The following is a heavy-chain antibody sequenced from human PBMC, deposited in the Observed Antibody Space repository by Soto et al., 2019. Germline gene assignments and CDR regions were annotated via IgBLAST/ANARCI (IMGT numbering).Heavy chain of an antibody. V-gene: IGHV3-23*01. CDR3: AKDTHSPWTANWVHP. J-gene: IGHJ5*02. CDR1: GFNFNTFA. Sequence: PGGSLRLSCAASGFNFNTFAMSWIRQAPGKGLEWVSHISSSGGSRDYADSVRGRFTVSRDNSKNVLFLQMNSLRADDTATYYCAKDTHSPWTANWVHPWGKGTMVTVYS. CDR2: ISSSGGSR. D-gene: IGHD1-1*01.